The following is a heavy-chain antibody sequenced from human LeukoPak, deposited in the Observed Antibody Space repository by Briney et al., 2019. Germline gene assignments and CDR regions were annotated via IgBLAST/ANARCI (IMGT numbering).Heavy chain of an antibody. V-gene: IGHV3-11*06. D-gene: IGHD3-16*02. CDR1: GSTFSDYY. CDR3: ARDYYDYVWGSHRAYFDY. CDR2: ISSSSSYT. Sequence: GGSLRLSCAASGSTFSDYYMSWIRQAPGKGLEWVSYISSSSSYTNYADSVKGRFTISRDNAKNSLYLQMNSLRAEDTAVYYCARDYYDYVWGSHRAYFDYWGQGTLVTVSS. J-gene: IGHJ4*02.